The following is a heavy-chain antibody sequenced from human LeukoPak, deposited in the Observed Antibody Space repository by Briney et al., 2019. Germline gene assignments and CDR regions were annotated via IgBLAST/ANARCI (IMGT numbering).Heavy chain of an antibody. V-gene: IGHV4-59*08. Sequence: NPSETLSLTCTVSGGSISNYYWSWIRQPPGKGLEWIGFIYYSGSTNYNPSLKSRVTISVDTSKNQFFLKLSSVTAADTAVYYCARHSCGDYDQNGMGVWGRGTKVTVSS. CDR1: GGSISNYY. J-gene: IGHJ6*02. D-gene: IGHD4-17*01. CDR2: IYYSGST. CDR3: ARHSCGDYDQNGMGV.